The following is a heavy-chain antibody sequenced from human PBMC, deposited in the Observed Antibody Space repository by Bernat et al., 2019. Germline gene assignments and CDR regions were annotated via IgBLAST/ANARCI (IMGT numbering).Heavy chain of an antibody. V-gene: IGHV1-69*01. CDR3: ARGSSDCASSSCPYDY. J-gene: IGHJ4*02. D-gene: IGHD2-15*01. CDR2: ITPIFRRP. CDR1: GGTFSNYV. Sequence: QVQLVQSGAEVKKPGSSVKVSCKASGGTFSNYVVNWVRQAPGQGLEWMGGITPIFRRPNDAQKFQGRVMITADESTSTAYMALSSLRADDTAVYYCARGSSDCASSSCPYDYWGQGTLVTVSS.